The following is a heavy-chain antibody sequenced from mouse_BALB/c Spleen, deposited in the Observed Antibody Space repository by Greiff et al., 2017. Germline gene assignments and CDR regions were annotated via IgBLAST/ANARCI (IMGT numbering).Heavy chain of an antibody. D-gene: IGHD3-3*01. CDR3: GRDSTRVPYNYAMDY. CDR1: GYSFTGYF. V-gene: IGHV1-20*01. CDR2: INPYNGDT. Sequence: EVKLQESGPELVKPGASVKISCKASGYSFTGYFMNWVMQSHGKSLEWIGRINPYNGDTFYNQKFKGKATLTVVKTSSTAHMELLSLTSEDSAVYYGGRDSTRVPYNYAMDYWGQGTTVTVSS. J-gene: IGHJ4*01.